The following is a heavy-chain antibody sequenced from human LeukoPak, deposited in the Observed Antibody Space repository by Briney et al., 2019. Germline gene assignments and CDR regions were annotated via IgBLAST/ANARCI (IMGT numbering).Heavy chain of an antibody. D-gene: IGHD2-2*01. J-gene: IGHJ4*02. V-gene: IGHV4-61*01. CDR3: ARDSAVVPRPLYY. CDR2: IYYSGST. Sequence: SETLSLTCTVSGYSISSGYYWSWIRQPPGKGLEWIGYIYYSGSTNYNPSLKSRVTISMDASKSQFSLRLNSVTAADTAVYYCARDSAVVPRPLYYWGQGVLVTVSS. CDR1: GYSISSGYY.